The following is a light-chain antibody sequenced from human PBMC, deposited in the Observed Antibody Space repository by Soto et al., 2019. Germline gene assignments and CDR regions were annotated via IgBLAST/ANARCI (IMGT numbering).Light chain of an antibody. CDR3: MQALQTLWT. V-gene: IGKV2-28*01. J-gene: IGKJ1*01. CDR1: QSLLNSNGYNY. Sequence: DIVMTQSPLSLPVTGGEPASISCRSSQSLLNSNGYNYVDWFLQKPGQSQQLLIFLASHRASGVHDRFSCRGSGADFTLNSSRVEAEDVGVYYCMQALQTLWTFGQRTNVEIK. CDR2: LAS.